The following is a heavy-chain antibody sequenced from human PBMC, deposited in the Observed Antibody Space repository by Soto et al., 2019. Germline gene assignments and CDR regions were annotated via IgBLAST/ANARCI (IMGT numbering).Heavy chain of an antibody. J-gene: IGHJ2*01. V-gene: IGHV4-34*01. Sequence: QVQLQQWGAGLLKPSETLSLTCAVYGGSFSGYYWSWIRQPPGKGLEWIGEINHSGSTNYNPSLRSRVTISVDPSQNQFSLKLSSVTAADTAVYYCARANTGGRDGYNLDWYFDLWGRGTLVTVSS. CDR2: INHSGST. CDR3: ARANTGGRDGYNLDWYFDL. D-gene: IGHD5-12*01. CDR1: GGSFSGYY.